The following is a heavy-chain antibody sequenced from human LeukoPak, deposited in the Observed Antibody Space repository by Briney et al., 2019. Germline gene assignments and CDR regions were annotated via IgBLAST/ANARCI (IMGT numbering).Heavy chain of an antibody. D-gene: IGHD3-22*01. CDR3: AREHDSSGDWFDP. J-gene: IGHJ5*02. CDR2: IYYSGST. Sequence: PSETLSLTCTVSGGSISSGGYYWSWIRQHPGKGLEWTGYIYYSGSTHYNPSLKSRVTISVDTSKNQFSLKLTSVTAADTAVYYCAREHDSSGDWFDPWGQGTLVTVSS. V-gene: IGHV4-31*03. CDR1: GGSISSGGYY.